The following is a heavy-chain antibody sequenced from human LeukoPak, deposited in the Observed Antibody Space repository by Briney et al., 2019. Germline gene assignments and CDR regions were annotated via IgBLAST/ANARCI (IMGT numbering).Heavy chain of an antibody. D-gene: IGHD6-19*01. J-gene: IGHJ2*01. CDR2: IYYSGST. CDR3: AKTVAGYWYFDL. CDR1: GGSISHYF. Sequence: SETLSLTCAVSGGSISHYFWSWIRQPPGKALEWIGYIYYSGSTNYNPSLKSRVTISVDTSKNQFSLKLSSVTAADTAVYYCAKTVAGYWYFDLWGRGTLVTVSS. V-gene: IGHV4-59*08.